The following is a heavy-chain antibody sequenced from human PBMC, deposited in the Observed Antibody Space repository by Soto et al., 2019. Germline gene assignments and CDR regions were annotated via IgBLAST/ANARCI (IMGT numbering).Heavy chain of an antibody. CDR2: INAANGDT. Sequence: ASVKVSCKAAGYTFTSYGIHWGRQAPGQRLEWMGWINAANGDTKYSPKFQGRVTITRDTSASTAYMELSSLRSEDTAVYYCVRRHVSATGIDWFDPWGQATLVTVS. CDR1: GYTFTSYG. D-gene: IGHD6-13*01. J-gene: IGHJ5*02. CDR3: VRRHVSATGIDWFDP. V-gene: IGHV1-3*01.